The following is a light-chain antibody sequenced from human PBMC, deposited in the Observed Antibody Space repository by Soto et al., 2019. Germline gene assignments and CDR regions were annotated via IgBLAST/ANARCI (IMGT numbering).Light chain of an antibody. V-gene: IGLV1-44*01. CDR2: SNS. Sequence: QSVLTQPPSASGTPGQRVTISCSGGSSNIGGNTVNWYQQLPGAAPKLIIFSNSQRPSGVPDRFSGSKSGTSASLAIGGLQSEEEAEYYCSTWDDSLNGPLFGGGTKVTVL. J-gene: IGLJ2*01. CDR1: SSNIGGNT. CDR3: STWDDSLNGPL.